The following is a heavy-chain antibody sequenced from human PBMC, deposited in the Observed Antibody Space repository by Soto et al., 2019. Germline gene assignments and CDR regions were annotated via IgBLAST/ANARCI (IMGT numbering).Heavy chain of an antibody. CDR3: ARGGSSWYKGYFDY. CDR2: INHSGST. J-gene: IGHJ4*02. Sequence: PSETLSLTCTVSGGSFKSGSYSWSWIRQPPGKGLEWIGEINHSGSTNYDPSLKSRVTISVDTSKNQFSLKLSSVAAADTAVYYCARGGSSWYKGYFDYWGQGTLVTVSS. CDR1: GGSFKSGSYS. V-gene: IGHV4-34*01. D-gene: IGHD6-13*01.